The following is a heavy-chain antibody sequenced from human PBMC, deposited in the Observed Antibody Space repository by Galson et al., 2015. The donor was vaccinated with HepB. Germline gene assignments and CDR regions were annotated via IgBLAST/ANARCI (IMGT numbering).Heavy chain of an antibody. J-gene: IGHJ6*04. V-gene: IGHV1-46*01. CDR3: AREASASTSAVGMDV. Sequence: SVKVSCKASGYTFTSYYMHWVRQAPGQGLEWMGIIDPSGGSTRYAQKFQGRVTMTRDTSTSTVYMELSSLRAEDTAVYYCAREASASTSAVGMDVWGKGTPVT. D-gene: IGHD2-2*01. CDR2: IDPSGGST. CDR1: GYTFTSYY.